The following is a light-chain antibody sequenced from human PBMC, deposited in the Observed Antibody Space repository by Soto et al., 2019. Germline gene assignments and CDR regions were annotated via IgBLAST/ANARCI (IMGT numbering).Light chain of an antibody. V-gene: IGKV1-33*01. CDR1: QDISNY. CDR3: QQNDNLPPT. J-gene: IGKJ2*01. CDR2: DAS. Sequence: DIQMTQSPSSLSASVGDRVTITCQASQDISNYLNWYQQKPGKAPKLLIYDASNLETGVPSRFSGSGSVTDFTVTSSSLQPEDIATYYCQQNDNLPPTFGQGTKLEIK.